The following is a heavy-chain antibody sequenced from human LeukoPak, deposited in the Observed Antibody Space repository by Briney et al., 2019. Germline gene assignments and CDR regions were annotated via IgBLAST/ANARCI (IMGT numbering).Heavy chain of an antibody. CDR1: GFNFNNYG. D-gene: IGHD5-12*01. J-gene: IGHJ4*02. CDR3: AKDSGSSGYDMPFDY. CDR2: IRYDGNNK. Sequence: GGSLRLSCAASGFNFNNYGMHWVRQAPGKGLEWVAFIRYDGNNKYYADSVKGRFTISRDNSKNTLYLQMNSLRAEDTAVYYCAKDSGSSGYDMPFDYWGQGTLVTVSS. V-gene: IGHV3-30*02.